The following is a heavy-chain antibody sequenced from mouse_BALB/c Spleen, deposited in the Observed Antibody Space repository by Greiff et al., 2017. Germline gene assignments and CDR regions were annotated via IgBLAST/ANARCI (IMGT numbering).Heavy chain of an antibody. CDR3: ARDGNDYDGSWFAY. V-gene: IGHV5-9-4*01. CDR1: GFTFSSYA. CDR2: ISSGGSYT. Sequence: EVMLVESGGGLVKPGGSLKLSCAASGFTFSSYAMSWVRQSPEKRLEWVAEISSGGSYTYYPDTVPGRFTISRDNAKNTLYLEMSSLRSEDTAMYYCARDGNDYDGSWFAYWGQGTLVTVSA. D-gene: IGHD2-4*01. J-gene: IGHJ3*01.